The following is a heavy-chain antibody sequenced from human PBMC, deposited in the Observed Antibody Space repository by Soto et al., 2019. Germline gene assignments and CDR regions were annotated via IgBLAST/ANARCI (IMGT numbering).Heavy chain of an antibody. D-gene: IGHD3-22*01. CDR1: GFTFSSYG. V-gene: IGHV3-33*01. CDR3: ARTYDSSGYYYSYYYYYGMDV. J-gene: IGHJ6*02. CDR2: IWYDGSNK. Sequence: QVQLVESGGGVVQPGRSLRLSCAASGFTFSSYGMHWVRQAPGKGLEWVAVIWYDGSNKYYADSVKGRFTISRDNSKNTLYLQMNSLRAEDTAVYYCARTYDSSGYYYSYYYYYGMDVWGQGTKVTVSS.